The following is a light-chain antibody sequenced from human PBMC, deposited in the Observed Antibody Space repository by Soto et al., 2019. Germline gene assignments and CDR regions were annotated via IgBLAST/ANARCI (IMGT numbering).Light chain of an antibody. V-gene: IGLV2-8*01. CDR3: SSYTDRKNLV. CDR2: EVS. J-gene: IGLJ1*01. Sequence: QSALTQPASVSGSPGQSITISCTGTSSDIGDYTHVSWYQQHPGKAPKLIIYEVSDRPSGVPDRFSGSKSGNTASLTVSALQAEDEADYYCSSYTDRKNLVFGTGTKLTVL. CDR1: SSDIGDYTH.